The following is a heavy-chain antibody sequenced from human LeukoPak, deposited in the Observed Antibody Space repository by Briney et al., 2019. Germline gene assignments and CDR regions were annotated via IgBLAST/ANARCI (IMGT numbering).Heavy chain of an antibody. V-gene: IGHV3-64D*06. D-gene: IGHD6-19*01. CDR3: VKDSVAVAGTFDY. CDR1: GFTFSSYA. J-gene: IGHJ4*02. CDR2: ISSNGGST. Sequence: GGSLRLPCSASGFTFSSYAMHWVRQAPGKGLEYVSAISSNGGSTYYADSVKGRFTISRDNSKNTLYLQMSSLRAEDTAVYYCVKDSVAVAGTFDYWGQGTLVTVSS.